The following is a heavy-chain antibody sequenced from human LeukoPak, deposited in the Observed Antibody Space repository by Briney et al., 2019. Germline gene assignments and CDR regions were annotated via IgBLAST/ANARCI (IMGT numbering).Heavy chain of an antibody. J-gene: IGHJ1*01. CDR3: AKDRVDNWNPPGYFQH. D-gene: IGHD1-20*01. Sequence: GGSLRLSCAASGFTFSSYAMSWVRQAPGKGLEWVSAISGSGGSTYYADSVKGRFTISRDNSKNTLYPQMNSLRAEDTAVYYCAKDRVDNWNPPGYFQHWGQGTLVTVSS. CDR2: ISGSGGST. V-gene: IGHV3-23*01. CDR1: GFTFSSYA.